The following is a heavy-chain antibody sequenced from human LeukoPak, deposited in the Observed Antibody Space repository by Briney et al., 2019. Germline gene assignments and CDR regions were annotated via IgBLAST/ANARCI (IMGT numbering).Heavy chain of an antibody. D-gene: IGHD2-15*01. Sequence: GGSLRLSCAASGFTFRSYSMNWVRQAPGKGLEWVAVIWYDGSNKYYADSVKGRFTISRDNSKNTLYLQMNSLRAEDTAVYYCARESPRGGAFDIWGQGTMVTVSS. CDR1: GFTFRSYS. J-gene: IGHJ3*02. V-gene: IGHV3-33*08. CDR2: IWYDGSNK. CDR3: ARESPRGGAFDI.